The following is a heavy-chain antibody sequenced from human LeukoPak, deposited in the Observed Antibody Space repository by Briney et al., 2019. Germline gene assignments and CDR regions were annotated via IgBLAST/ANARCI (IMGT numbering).Heavy chain of an antibody. J-gene: IGHJ4*02. D-gene: IGHD6-6*01. V-gene: IGHV1-18*01. CDR3: ARLPNQYSSYDY. CDR1: GYTFTSYG. CDR2: ISAYNGNT. Sequence: ASVKVSCKASGYTFTSYGISWVRQAPGQGLDWMGWISAYNGNTNYAQKLQGRVTMTTDTSTSPAYMELRSLRSDDTAVYYCARLPNQYSSYDYWGQGTLVTVSS.